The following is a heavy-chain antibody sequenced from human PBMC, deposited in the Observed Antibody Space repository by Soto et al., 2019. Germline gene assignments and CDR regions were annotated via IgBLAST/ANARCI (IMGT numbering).Heavy chain of an antibody. CDR2: IYHAGST. CDR3: ARGPPIVGNTTPLDS. J-gene: IGHJ4*02. D-gene: IGHD1-26*01. Sequence: QVQLQESGPRLVKPSGTLSLTCTVSGGSITNSNWWSWVRLPPAKGLEWIGDIYHAGSTKYNPSLERRFTMSVDTSNNQFALTLTSVTAADTAVYFCARGPPIVGNTTPLDSWGQGTLVTVS. V-gene: IGHV4-4*02. CDR1: GGSITNSNW.